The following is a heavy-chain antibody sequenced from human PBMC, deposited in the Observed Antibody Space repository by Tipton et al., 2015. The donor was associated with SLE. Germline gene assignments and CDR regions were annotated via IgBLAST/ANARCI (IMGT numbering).Heavy chain of an antibody. J-gene: IGHJ3*02. D-gene: IGHD6-13*01. CDR2: MYYSGST. CDR1: GGSISSRY. V-gene: IGHV4-59*11. CDR3: ARSGSWHDALDI. Sequence: TLSLTCTVSGGSISSRYWSWIRQPPGKGLEWIGYMYYSGSTKYNPSLKSRVTISVDTSKYQFSLKLSSVTAADTAVYYCARSGSWHDALDIWGQGTMVTVSS.